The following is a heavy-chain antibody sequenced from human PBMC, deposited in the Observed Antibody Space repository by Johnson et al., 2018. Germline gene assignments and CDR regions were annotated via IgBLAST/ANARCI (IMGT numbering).Heavy chain of an antibody. CDR3: ARGGQGGLDS. CDR2: ISFDGSNR. CDR1: GFTFSSYG. Sequence: QVQLVQSGGGVVQPGRSLRLSCAASGFTFSSYGMHWVRQAPGKGLEWVALISFDGSNRYYADSVKGRFTISRDNSKNTLYLQMNSLRAEDTAVYYCARGGQGGLDSGGQGTMVTVSS. J-gene: IGHJ3*01. D-gene: IGHD1-26*01. V-gene: IGHV3-30*03.